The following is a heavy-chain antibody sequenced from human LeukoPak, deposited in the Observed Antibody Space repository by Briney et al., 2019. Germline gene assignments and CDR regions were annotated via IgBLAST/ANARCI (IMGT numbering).Heavy chain of an antibody. J-gene: IGHJ4*02. V-gene: IGHV4-34*01. CDR2: INHSGST. Sequence: SETLSLTCAVYGGSFSGYYWSWIRQPPGKGLEWIGEINHSGSTNYNPSLKSRVTISVDTSKNQFSLKLSSVTAADTAVYYCARGPSDRGYSSGWYVDYWGQGTLVTVSS. CDR1: GGSFSGYY. D-gene: IGHD6-19*01. CDR3: ARGPSDRGYSSGWYVDY.